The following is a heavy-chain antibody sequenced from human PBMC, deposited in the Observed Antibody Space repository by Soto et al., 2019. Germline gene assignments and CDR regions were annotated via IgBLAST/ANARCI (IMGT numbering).Heavy chain of an antibody. CDR2: SRPKGYSYST. Sequence: EVQLVESGGGLVQPGGSLRLSCTVSGFTVSDHFMDWVRQVPGKGLECVARSRPKGYSYSTAYAASVKGRMTISRDVSKNSLYLEVNSLKTEDTAIYYCVRGYNSFDIWGQGTMVIVSS. J-gene: IGHJ3*02. CDR1: GFTVSDHF. V-gene: IGHV3-72*01. CDR3: VRGYNSFDI. D-gene: IGHD1-20*01.